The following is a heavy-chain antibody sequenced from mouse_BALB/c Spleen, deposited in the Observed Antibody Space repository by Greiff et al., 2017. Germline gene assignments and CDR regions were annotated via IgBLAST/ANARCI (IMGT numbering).Heavy chain of an antibody. J-gene: IGHJ4*01. D-gene: IGHD2-14*01. CDR1: GFNIKDTY. V-gene: IGHV14-3*02. CDR3: ARWEYEDAMDY. CDR2: IDPANGNT. Sequence: VQLQQSGAELVKPGASVKLSCTASGFNIKDTYMHWVKQRPEQGLEWIGRIDPANGNTKYDPKFQGKATITADTSSNTAYLQLSSLTSEDTAVYYCARWEYEDAMDYWGQGTSVTVSS.